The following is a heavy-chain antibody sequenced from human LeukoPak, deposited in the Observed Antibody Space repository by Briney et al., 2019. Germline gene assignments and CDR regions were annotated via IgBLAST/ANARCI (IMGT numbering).Heavy chain of an antibody. CDR1: GGSFSGYY. J-gene: IGHJ4*02. CDR2: INHSGST. D-gene: IGHD2-2*01. CDR3: ARYSSTSRGGTGTTDYFDY. V-gene: IGHV4-34*01. Sequence: SETLSLTCAVYGGSFSGYYWSWIRQPPGKGLEWIGEINHSGSTNYNPSLKSRVTISVDTSKNQFSLKLSSVTAADTAVYYCARYSSTSRGGTGTTDYFDYWGQGTLVTVFS.